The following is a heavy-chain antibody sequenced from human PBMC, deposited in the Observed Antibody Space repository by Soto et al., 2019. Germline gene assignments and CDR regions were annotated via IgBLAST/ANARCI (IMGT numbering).Heavy chain of an antibody. J-gene: IGHJ6*02. V-gene: IGHV4-59*01. D-gene: IGHD1-26*01. CDR3: ARPSGSYSYYYGMDV. CDR1: GASIRSFF. Sequence: QVHLQESGPGLVKPSETLSLTCTVSGASIRSFFWTWIRQPPGRGLEWIGNIYYSVSTNYNPSLKNRVTRSVDTSKNQFSLMLTSVTAADTAVYYCARPSGSYSYYYGMDVWGQGTTVTVSS. CDR2: IYYSVST.